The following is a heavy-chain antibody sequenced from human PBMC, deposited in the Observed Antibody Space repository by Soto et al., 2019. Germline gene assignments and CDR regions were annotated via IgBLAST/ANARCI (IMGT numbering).Heavy chain of an antibody. V-gene: IGHV4-59*01. CDR3: ARYGSGLDNWFDP. Sequence: PSETLSLTCTVSGGSISSYYWSWIRQPPGKGLEWIGYIYYSGSTNYNPSLKSRVTISVDTSKNQFSLKLSSVTAADTAVYYCARYGSGLDNWFDPWGQGTLVTVSS. D-gene: IGHD3-10*01. CDR1: GGSISSYY. J-gene: IGHJ5*02. CDR2: IYYSGST.